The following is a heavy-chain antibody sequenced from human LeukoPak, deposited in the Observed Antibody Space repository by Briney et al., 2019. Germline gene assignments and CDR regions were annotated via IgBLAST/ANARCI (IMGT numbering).Heavy chain of an antibody. D-gene: IGHD6-19*01. CDR1: GFTFSSYS. J-gene: IGHJ4*02. V-gene: IGHV3-21*01. Sequence: GGSLRLSCAASGFTFSSYSMNWVRQAPGKGLEWVSSISSSSSYIYYADSVKGRFTISRDNAKNSLYPQMNSLRAEDTAVYYCARRFSVAGKSRTYYFDYWGQGTLVTVSS. CDR3: ARRFSVAGKSRTYYFDY. CDR2: ISSSSSYI.